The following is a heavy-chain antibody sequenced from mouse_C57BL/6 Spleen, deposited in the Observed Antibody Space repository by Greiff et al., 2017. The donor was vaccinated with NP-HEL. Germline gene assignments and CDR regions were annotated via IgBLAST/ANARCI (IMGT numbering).Heavy chain of an antibody. CDR1: GYTFTSYW. J-gene: IGHJ4*01. CDR2: IYPGSGST. V-gene: IGHV1-55*01. Sequence: VQLKQPGAELVKPGASVKMSCKASGYTFTSYWITWVKQRPGQGLEWIGDIYPGSGSTNYNEKFKSKATLTVDTSSSTAYMQLSSLTFEDSAVYYCARGNYYGRDYAMDYWGQGTSVTVSS. CDR3: ARGNYYGRDYAMDY. D-gene: IGHD1-2*01.